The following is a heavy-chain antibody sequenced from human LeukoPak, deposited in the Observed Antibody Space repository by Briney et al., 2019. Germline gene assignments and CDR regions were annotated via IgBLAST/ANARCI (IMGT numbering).Heavy chain of an antibody. Sequence: GGSLRLSCAAAGFTFSSYGMHWVRQSPGKGLEWVAFIRYDGSNKYYADSVKGRFTISRDNYKNTLYLQMNSLRAEDTAVYYCAKDSFPGYCSSTSCPNWFDPWGQGTLVTVSS. J-gene: IGHJ5*02. CDR1: GFTFSSYG. CDR2: IRYDGSNK. V-gene: IGHV3-30*02. CDR3: AKDSFPGYCSSTSCPNWFDP. D-gene: IGHD2-2*03.